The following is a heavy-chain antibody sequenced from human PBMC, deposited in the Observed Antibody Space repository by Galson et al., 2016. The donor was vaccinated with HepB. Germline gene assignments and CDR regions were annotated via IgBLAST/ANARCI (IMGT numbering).Heavy chain of an antibody. Sequence: SLRLSCAASGFTFSNSAMTWVRQAPGKGLEWVSAISNTGGSTYYADSVKGRFTISRDNSKNTLYLQMNSLRAEDTALYYCAKDTGYDFWSGYYQIFDSWGQGTLVTVSS. V-gene: IGHV3-23*01. CDR2: ISNTGGST. J-gene: IGHJ4*02. CDR1: GFTFSNSA. CDR3: AKDTGYDFWSGYYQIFDS. D-gene: IGHD3-3*01.